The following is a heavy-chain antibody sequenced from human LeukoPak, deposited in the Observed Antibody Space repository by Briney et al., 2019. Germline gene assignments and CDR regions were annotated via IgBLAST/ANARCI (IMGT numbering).Heavy chain of an antibody. CDR1: GFTFSSYS. Sequence: GGSLRLSCAASGFTFSSYSMNWVRQAPGKGLEWVSYISSSSSTIYYADSVKGRFTISRDNAKNSLYLQMNSLGAEDTAVYYCASRLARASFDYWGQGTLVTVSS. J-gene: IGHJ4*02. D-gene: IGHD6-19*01. V-gene: IGHV3-48*01. CDR2: ISSSSSTI. CDR3: ASRLARASFDY.